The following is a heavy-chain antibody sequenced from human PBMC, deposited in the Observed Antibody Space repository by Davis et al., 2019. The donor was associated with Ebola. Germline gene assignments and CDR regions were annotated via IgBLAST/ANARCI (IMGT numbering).Heavy chain of an antibody. J-gene: IGHJ4*02. CDR2: INPSGGST. Sequence: ASVKVSCKASGYTFTSYYMHWVRQAPGQGLEWMGIINPSGGSTSYAQKFQGRVTMTTDTSTSTAYMELRSLRSDDTAVYYCARGSRNGWYFVFDYWGQGTLVTVSS. CDR1: GYTFTSYY. D-gene: IGHD6-19*01. CDR3: ARGSRNGWYFVFDY. V-gene: IGHV1-46*01.